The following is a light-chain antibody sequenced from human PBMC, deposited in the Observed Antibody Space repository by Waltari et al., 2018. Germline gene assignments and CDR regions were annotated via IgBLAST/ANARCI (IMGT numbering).Light chain of an antibody. CDR2: DNN. CDR1: RSNIGNNY. V-gene: IGLV1-51*01. CDR3: ATWDSSLSGGV. J-gene: IGLJ2*01. Sequence: HSVLTQPPSVSAAPGQDVTIFCSVSRSNIGNNYVYWYQQVPGTAPKLLIFDNNDRPSGIPDRFSGSKSGTSATLDITGLQTGDEAHYYCATWDSSLSGGVFGGGTKVTVL.